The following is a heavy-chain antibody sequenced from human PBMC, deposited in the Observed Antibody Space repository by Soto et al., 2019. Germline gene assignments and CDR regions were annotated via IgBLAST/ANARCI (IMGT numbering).Heavy chain of an antibody. CDR2: IDPSDSYT. D-gene: IGHD5-12*01. J-gene: IGHJ4*02. CDR3: ARHGHGYNREFFDY. CDR1: GYIFTSYW. Sequence: PAESLKISCKGSGYIFTSYWISCFLQMPGKGLEWMGRIDPSDSYTNYSPSFQGHVTISADKSISTAYLQWSSLKASDTAMYYCARHGHGYNREFFDYWGQGTLVTVSS. V-gene: IGHV5-10-1*01.